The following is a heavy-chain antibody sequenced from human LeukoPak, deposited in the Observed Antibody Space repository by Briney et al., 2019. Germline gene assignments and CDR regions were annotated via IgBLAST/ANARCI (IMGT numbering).Heavy chain of an antibody. CDR3: ASDRSSSYTRDWFDP. D-gene: IGHD2-2*01. CDR2: VYNSESI. CDR1: GGSINGYY. V-gene: IGHV4-4*07. J-gene: IGHJ5*02. Sequence: SETLSLTCTVSGGSINGYYWSWIRQPAGKGLEWIGRVYNSESINYNPSLKSRVTMSIDTSKNQFYLKLNSVTAADTAVYYCASDRSSSYTRDWFDPWGQGALVTVSS.